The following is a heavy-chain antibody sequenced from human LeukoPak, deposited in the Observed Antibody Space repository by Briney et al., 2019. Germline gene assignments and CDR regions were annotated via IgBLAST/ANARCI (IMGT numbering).Heavy chain of an antibody. CDR2: INPKSGAT. CDR1: AYTFISYY. V-gene: IGHV1-2*02. J-gene: IGHJ4*02. D-gene: IGHD3-16*01. CDR3: ARGGAWGDREVDY. Sequence: GASVKVSCKASAYTFISYYIHWVRQAPGQGLEWVGSINPKSGATDYAQKFQGRFTMTRDTSISTAYMDLKWLTSDDTAVYYCARGGAWGDREVDYWGQGSLVTVSS.